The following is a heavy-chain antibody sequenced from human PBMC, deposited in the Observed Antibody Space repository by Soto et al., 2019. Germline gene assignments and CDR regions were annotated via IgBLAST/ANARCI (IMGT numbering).Heavy chain of an antibody. CDR1: GFSLTTSGVG. Sequence: QITLKESGPTLVKPTQPLTLTCTFSGFSLTTSGVGVGWIRQPPGKALEWLALIYWDHNVWYSPSLKNRLTITKDPSKNQVVLTMTNMDPVDTATYYCAHGSGWLFDYWGPGTLVTVSS. V-gene: IGHV2-5*02. CDR3: AHGSGWLFDY. D-gene: IGHD6-19*01. CDR2: IYWDHNV. J-gene: IGHJ4*02.